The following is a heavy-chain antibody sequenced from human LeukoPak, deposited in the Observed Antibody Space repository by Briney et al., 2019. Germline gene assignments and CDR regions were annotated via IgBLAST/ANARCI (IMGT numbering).Heavy chain of an antibody. CDR3: ATSESYYVNAFDI. V-gene: IGHV1-24*01. D-gene: IGHD3-10*01. CDR1: GYTLTGLS. Sequence: ASVKVSCKVSGYTLTGLSMHWVRQAPGKGLEWMGGFDPEDGETIYAQKFQGRVTMTEDTSTDTAYMELSSLRSEDTAVYYCATSESYYVNAFDIWGQGTMVTVSS. J-gene: IGHJ3*02. CDR2: FDPEDGET.